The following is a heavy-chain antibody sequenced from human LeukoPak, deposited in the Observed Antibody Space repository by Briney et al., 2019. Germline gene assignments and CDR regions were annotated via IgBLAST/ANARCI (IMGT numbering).Heavy chain of an antibody. V-gene: IGHV3-23*01. CDR3: AKRTLGFRYYYDSSGYHYFDY. Sequence: PGGSLRLSCAASGFTFSSYAMSWVRQAPGKGLEWVSAISGSGGSTYYADSVKGRFTISRDNSKNTLYLQMNSLRAEDTAVYYCAKRTLGFRYYYDSSGYHYFDYWGQGTLVTVSS. CDR1: GFTFSSYA. J-gene: IGHJ4*02. D-gene: IGHD3-22*01. CDR2: ISGSGGST.